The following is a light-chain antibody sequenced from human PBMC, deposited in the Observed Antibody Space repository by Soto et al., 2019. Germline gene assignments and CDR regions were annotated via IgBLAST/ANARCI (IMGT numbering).Light chain of an antibody. V-gene: IGLV2-14*03. Sequence: HSALTQPASVSGSPGQSITISCTGTSSDMIFGVSDRPSGVSNRFSGSKSGTTASLTISGLQAEDEADYYCSSYKTSSTVVVFGGGTQLTVL. CDR2: GVS. CDR1: SSD. J-gene: IGLJ2*01. CDR3: SSYKTSSTVVV.